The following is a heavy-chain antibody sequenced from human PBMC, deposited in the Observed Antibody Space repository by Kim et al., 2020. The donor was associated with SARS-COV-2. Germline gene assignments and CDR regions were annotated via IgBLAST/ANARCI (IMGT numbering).Heavy chain of an antibody. CDR2: SYDGSNK. V-gene: IGHV3-30*18. CDR3: AKDSY. J-gene: IGHJ4*02. Sequence: SYDGSNKYYADSVKGRFTISRDNSKNTLYLQMNSLRAEDTAVYYCAKDSYWGQGTLVTVSS.